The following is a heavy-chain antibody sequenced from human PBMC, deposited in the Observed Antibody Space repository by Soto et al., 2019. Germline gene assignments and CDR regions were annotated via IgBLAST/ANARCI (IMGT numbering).Heavy chain of an antibody. CDR2: ISGSGDKT. CDR1: GFSFSNFA. CDR3: AKDYASTWYWYFDP. V-gene: IGHV3-23*01. Sequence: LRLSCAASGFSFSNFAMSWVRQAPGTGLEWVSSISGSGDKTYYLDSVKGRFTISRDNTKNTLYLHMNSLGAEDTAVYFCAKDYASTWYWYFDPWGQGTLVTVSS. D-gene: IGHD6-13*01. J-gene: IGHJ5*02.